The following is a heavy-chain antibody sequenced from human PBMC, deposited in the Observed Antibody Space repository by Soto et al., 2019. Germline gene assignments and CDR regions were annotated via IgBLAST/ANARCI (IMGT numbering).Heavy chain of an antibody. V-gene: IGHV4-39*01. CDR1: GGSISSSSYD. D-gene: IGHD6-13*01. J-gene: IGHJ3*02. CDR3: ARHYTLGIAAAANDAFDI. Sequence: QLQLQESGPGLVKPSETLSLTCTVSGGSISSSSYDWGWIRQPPGKGREWIGSIYYSGSTYYNPSLMSRVTISVDTSKNQFSLKLSSVTAADTAVYYCARHYTLGIAAAANDAFDIWGQGTMVTVSS. CDR2: IYYSGST.